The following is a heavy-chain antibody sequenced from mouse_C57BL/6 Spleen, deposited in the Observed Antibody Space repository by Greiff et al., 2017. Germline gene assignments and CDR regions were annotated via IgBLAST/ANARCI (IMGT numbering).Heavy chain of an antibody. Sequence: QVQLQQSGPELVKPGASVKISCKASGYAFSSSWMNWVKQRPGKGLEWIGRIYPGDGDTNYNGKFKGKATLTADKSSSTAYMQLSSLTSEDSAVYFCAPAHWYFDVWGTGTTVTVSS. CDR3: APAHWYFDV. CDR1: GYAFSSSW. V-gene: IGHV1-82*01. CDR2: IYPGDGDT. J-gene: IGHJ1*03.